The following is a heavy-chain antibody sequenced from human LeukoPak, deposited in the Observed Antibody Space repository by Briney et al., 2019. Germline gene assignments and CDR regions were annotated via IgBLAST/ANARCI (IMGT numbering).Heavy chain of an antibody. D-gene: IGHD3-22*01. CDR3: ARPLAGVYHDTSGHLY. CDR1: GYTLTELS. J-gene: IGHJ4*02. CDR2: INPSDGTT. Sequence: ASVKVSCKVSGYTLTELSMHWVRQAPGKGLEWMGIINPSDGTTSYAQKFQGRVTMTRDTSTSTVYMELSSLRSEDTAVYYCARPLAGVYHDTSGHLYWGQGTLVTVSS. V-gene: IGHV1-46*01.